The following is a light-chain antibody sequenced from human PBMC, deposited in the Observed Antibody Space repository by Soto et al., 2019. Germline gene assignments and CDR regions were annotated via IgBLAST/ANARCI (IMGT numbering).Light chain of an antibody. CDR2: LGS. CDR3: MQALQIPPT. V-gene: IGKV2-28*01. Sequence: MEVAQSPLSLSVTHGEPASISCRSGETLLHSNGHNYLDWYVQKPGQSPQLLIFLGSDRASGVPDRFSGSGSGTNFTLKIRGVEAEDVGVYYCMQALQIPPTFGQGTKVAI. J-gene: IGKJ1*01. CDR1: ETLLHSNGHNY.